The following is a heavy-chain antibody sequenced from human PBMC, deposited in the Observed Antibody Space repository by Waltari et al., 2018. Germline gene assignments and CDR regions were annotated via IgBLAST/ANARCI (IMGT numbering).Heavy chain of an antibody. D-gene: IGHD1-26*01. V-gene: IGHV3-9*01. CDR3: ATTKDYYGMDV. Sequence: EVQLVESGGGLVQPGRSLRLSCAASGFTFDDYAMHWVRQAPGKGLEWVSGISWNRGSIGYADSVKGRFTISRDNAKNSLYLQMNSLRAEDTALYYCATTKDYYGMDVWGQGTTVTVSS. CDR2: ISWNRGSI. J-gene: IGHJ6*02. CDR1: GFTFDDYA.